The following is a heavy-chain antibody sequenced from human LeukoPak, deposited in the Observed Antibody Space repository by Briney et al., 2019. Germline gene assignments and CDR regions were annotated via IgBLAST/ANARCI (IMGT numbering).Heavy chain of an antibody. CDR2: INTDSRTT. J-gene: IGHJ5*02. D-gene: IGHD5-18*01. V-gene: IGHV3-48*01. Sequence: GGSLRLSCAASRFTFSDYSMNWVRQAPGKGLEWLSYINTDSRTTYYADSVKGRFTISRDNAKRSLYLQMNSLRAEDTAVYYCAKDPGSLWPLAWGQGTLVTVSS. CDR3: AKDPGSLWPLA. CDR1: RFTFSDYS.